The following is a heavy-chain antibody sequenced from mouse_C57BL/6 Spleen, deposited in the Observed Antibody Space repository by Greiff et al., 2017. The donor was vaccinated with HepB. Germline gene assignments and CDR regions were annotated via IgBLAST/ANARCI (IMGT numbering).Heavy chain of an antibody. V-gene: IGHV5-4*03. CDR1: GFTFSSYA. CDR3: AKGGGVVANFDY. Sequence: EVMLVESGGGLVKPGASLKLSCAASGFTFSSYAMSWVRQTPEKRLEWVATISDGGSYTYYPDNVKGRFTISRDNAKNNLYLQMSHLTSEDTAMYYCAKGGGVVANFDYWGQGTTLTVSS. D-gene: IGHD1-1*01. J-gene: IGHJ2*01. CDR2: ISDGGSYT.